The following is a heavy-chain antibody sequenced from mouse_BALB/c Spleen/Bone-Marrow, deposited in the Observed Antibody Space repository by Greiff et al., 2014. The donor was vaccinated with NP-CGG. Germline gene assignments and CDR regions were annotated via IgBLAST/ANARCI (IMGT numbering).Heavy chain of an antibody. J-gene: IGHJ4*01. CDR3: AREGLRRRAAMDY. V-gene: IGHV5-9-4*01. D-gene: IGHD2-4*01. CDR2: ISSGGSYT. Sequence: DVMLVESGGGLVKPGGSLKLSCAASGFTFSSYAMSWVRQSPEKRLEWVAEISSGGSYTYYPDTVTGRFTISRDNAKNTLHLEMSSLRSEDTAMYYCAREGLRRRAAMDYWGQGTSVTVSS. CDR1: GFTFSSYA.